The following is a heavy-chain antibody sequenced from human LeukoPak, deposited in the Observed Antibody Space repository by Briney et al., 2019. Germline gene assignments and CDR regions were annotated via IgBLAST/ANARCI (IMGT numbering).Heavy chain of an antibody. J-gene: IGHJ4*02. V-gene: IGHV3-33*01. CDR2: IWYDGSNK. CDR3: ARETHYYGSGSYDLGY. CDR1: GFTFSSYG. Sequence: GRSLRLSCAASGFTFSSYGMHWVRQAPGKGLEWVAVIWYDGSNKYYADSVKGRFTISRDNSKNTLYLQMNSLRAEDTAVYYCARETHYYGSGSYDLGYWGQGTLVTVSS. D-gene: IGHD3-10*01.